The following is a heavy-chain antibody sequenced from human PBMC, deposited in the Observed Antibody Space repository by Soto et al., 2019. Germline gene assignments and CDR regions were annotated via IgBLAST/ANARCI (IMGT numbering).Heavy chain of an antibody. D-gene: IGHD2-2*01. CDR2: IYPGDSYS. J-gene: IGHJ4*02. CDR1: GFTFPRHW. V-gene: IGHV5-51*01. CDR3: AKHEGYGSTTTCSNFDY. Sequence: GESPKISCKGSGFTFPRHWIDWVRQMPGKGLEWMGIIYPGDSYSSYSPSFQGQVTISADKSINTAYLHWSSLKAADTAIYYCAKHEGYGSTTTCSNFDYWGQGTLVTVSS.